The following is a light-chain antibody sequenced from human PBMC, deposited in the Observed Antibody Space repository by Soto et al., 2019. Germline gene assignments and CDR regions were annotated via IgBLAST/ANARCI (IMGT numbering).Light chain of an antibody. CDR1: ERVASNY. CDR2: GAS. J-gene: IGKJ1*01. Sequence: EVVLTQSPGTLSLPAGERATLFCRASERVASNYLAWYQQTPGQAPRLLIYGASSRATGIPDRFSGSGSGTDCTLTISRLEPEDVAMYYCQQYGSSPRTLGQGTKVDIK. CDR3: QQYGSSPRT. V-gene: IGKV3-20*01.